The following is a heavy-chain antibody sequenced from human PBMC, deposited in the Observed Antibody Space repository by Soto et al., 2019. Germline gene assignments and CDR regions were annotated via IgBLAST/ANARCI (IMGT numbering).Heavy chain of an antibody. CDR3: ARGVSAGVDY. V-gene: IGHV1-8*01. CDR2: MQPSTGRT. CDR1: GYSFTSLN. D-gene: IGHD1-26*01. Sequence: ASVKVSCKASGYSFTSLNINWVRQTAGQGLEWMGWMQPSTGRTGYAQKFQGRVTMTRDTSINTAYMELTTLTSDDTAFYYCARGVSAGVDYWGQGTLVTVSS. J-gene: IGHJ4*02.